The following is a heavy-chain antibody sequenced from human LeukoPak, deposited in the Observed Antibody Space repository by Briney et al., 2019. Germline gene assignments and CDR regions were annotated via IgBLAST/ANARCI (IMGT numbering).Heavy chain of an antibody. CDR1: GFTFSDYY. Sequence: AGGSLRLSCAASGFTFSDYYMSWIRQAPGKGLEWVSYISSSGSTIYYVDSVKGRFTISRDNAKNSLYLQMNSLRAEDTAVYYCARERRGYCSSTSCSWFDPWGQGTLVTVSS. CDR3: ARERRGYCSSTSCSWFDP. V-gene: IGHV3-11*04. J-gene: IGHJ5*02. CDR2: ISSSGSTI. D-gene: IGHD2-2*01.